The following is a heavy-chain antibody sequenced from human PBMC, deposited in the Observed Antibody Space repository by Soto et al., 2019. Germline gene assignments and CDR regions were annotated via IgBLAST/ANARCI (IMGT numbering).Heavy chain of an antibody. CDR2: ISAYNGNT. J-gene: IGHJ6*02. CDR1: GYTFTSYG. CDR3: ARDSSTGYYSGMDV. V-gene: IGHV1-18*01. Sequence: GASVKVSCKASGYTFTSYGISWVRQAHGQGLEWMGWISAYNGNTDYAQKLQGRVTMTTDTSTSTAYMELRSLRSDDTAVYYCARDSSTGYYSGMDVWGQGTTVTVSS.